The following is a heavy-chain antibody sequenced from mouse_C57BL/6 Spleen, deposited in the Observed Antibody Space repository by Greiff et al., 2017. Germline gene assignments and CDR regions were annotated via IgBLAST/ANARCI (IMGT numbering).Heavy chain of an antibody. J-gene: IGHJ4*01. Sequence: QVQLKESGPELVKPGASVKISCKASGYAFSSSWMNWVKQRPGKGLEWIGRIYPGDGDTNYNGKFKGKATLTADKSSSTAYMQLSSLTSEDSAVYFCARSGGSSPHYYAMDYWGQGTSVTVSS. D-gene: IGHD1-1*01. CDR1: GYAFSSSW. CDR2: IYPGDGDT. V-gene: IGHV1-82*01. CDR3: ARSGGSSPHYYAMDY.